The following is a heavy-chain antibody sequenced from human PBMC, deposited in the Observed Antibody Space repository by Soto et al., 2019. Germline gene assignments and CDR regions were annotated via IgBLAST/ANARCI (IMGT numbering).Heavy chain of an antibody. J-gene: IGHJ4*02. CDR3: AKGNSIYSYGRAFDY. CDR1: GFTFSSYA. CDR2: ISGSGGST. Sequence: EVQLLESGGGLVQPGGSLRLSCAASGFTFSSYAMSWVRQAPGKGLEWVSAISGSGGSTYYADSVKGRFTISRDNSKNTLYLQMNSLRAEDTAVYDCAKGNSIYSYGRAFDYWGQGTLVTVSS. D-gene: IGHD5-18*01. V-gene: IGHV3-23*01.